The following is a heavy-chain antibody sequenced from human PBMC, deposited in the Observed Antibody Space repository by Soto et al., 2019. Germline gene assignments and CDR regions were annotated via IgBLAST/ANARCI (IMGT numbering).Heavy chain of an antibody. CDR3: AMIXQKDGSLLSNYYYGMDV. J-gene: IGHJ6*02. CDR1: GGSVRGGYYY. Sequence: SETLSLTCTVSGGSVRGGYYYWSWIRQPPGKGLEWIGYIDYSGSTNYNPSLKSRVTMSIDTSKNQFSLKLSSVTAADTAVYYCAMIXQKDGSLLSNYYYGMDVWGQGTTVTVSS. V-gene: IGHV4-61*01. CDR2: IDYSGST. D-gene: IGHD3-10*01.